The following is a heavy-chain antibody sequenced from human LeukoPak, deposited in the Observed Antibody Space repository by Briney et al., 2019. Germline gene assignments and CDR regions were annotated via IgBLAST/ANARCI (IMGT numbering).Heavy chain of an antibody. CDR2: MFRGGST. CDR1: GFTFSDYY. D-gene: IGHD3-10*01. J-gene: IGHJ3*02. Sequence: PGGSLRLSCAASGFTFSDYYMSWIRQAPGKGLEWVSAMFRGGSTYYADSVKGRFTISIDNSKNTLFLQMNSLRVEDSAVYYCEWFGERDALDIWGQGTVVTLSS. V-gene: IGHV3-53*01. CDR3: EWFGERDALDI.